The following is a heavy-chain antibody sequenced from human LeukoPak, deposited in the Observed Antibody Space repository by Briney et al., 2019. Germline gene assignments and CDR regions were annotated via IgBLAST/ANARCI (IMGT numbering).Heavy chain of an antibody. Sequence: GGALKISFKGSGYRFTSYWIGWVRQVPGKGLEWMWTIFPGDSDTRYSPSFQGQVTISADKSISTAYLQWSSLKASDTAMYYCARAGTVTPTWFDLWGQGTLVTVSS. CDR2: IFPGDSDT. CDR3: ARAGTVTPTWFDL. D-gene: IGHD4-17*01. V-gene: IGHV5-51*01. CDR1: GYRFTSYW. J-gene: IGHJ5*02.